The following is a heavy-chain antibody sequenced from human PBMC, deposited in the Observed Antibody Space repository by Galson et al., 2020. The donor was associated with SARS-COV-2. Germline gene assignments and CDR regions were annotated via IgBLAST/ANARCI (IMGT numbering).Heavy chain of an antibody. J-gene: IGHJ4*02. CDR1: GGSISSGTYY. D-gene: IGHD6-13*01. CDR3: ARTTQGYSSSWYPDY. Sequence: AVARSSETLSLTCTVSGGSISSGTYYWSWIRQHPGKGLEWIGYIFYSGNTDYNPSLKSRLTISVDTSKNQFSLKLSSVTAADTAVYYCARTTQGYSSSWYPDYWGEGTLVTVSS. CDR2: IFYSGNT. V-gene: IGHV4-31*03.